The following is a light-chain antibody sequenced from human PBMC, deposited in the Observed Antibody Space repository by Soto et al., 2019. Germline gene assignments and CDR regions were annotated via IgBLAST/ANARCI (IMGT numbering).Light chain of an antibody. CDR1: QNIRSS. Sequence: EIVLTQSPGTLSLSPGERATLSCRASQNIRSSLAWYQQRPGQAPRLLIYGASTRATGIPARFSGSGSGTEFTLTISSLQSEDFAVYYCQQYNNWPTITFGQGTRLEIK. CDR2: GAS. J-gene: IGKJ5*01. CDR3: QQYNNWPTIT. V-gene: IGKV3-15*01.